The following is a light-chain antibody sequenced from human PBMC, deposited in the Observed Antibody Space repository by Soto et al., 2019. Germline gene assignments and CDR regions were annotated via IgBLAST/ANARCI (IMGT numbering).Light chain of an antibody. CDR3: QQYGNSPFT. Sequence: EIVLTQSPGTLSLSPGERATLSCRATQSVNRNYLAWYQQKPGQAPRLLIYGASSRPTDTQNRSSGRGSGTDFTLTICSREPEDFAVYYCQQYGNSPFTFGPGPKVDIK. CDR2: GAS. J-gene: IGKJ3*01. V-gene: IGKV3-20*01. CDR1: QSVNRNY.